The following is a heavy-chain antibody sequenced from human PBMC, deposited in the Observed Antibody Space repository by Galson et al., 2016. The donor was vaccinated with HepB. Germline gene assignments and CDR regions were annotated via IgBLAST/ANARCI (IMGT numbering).Heavy chain of an antibody. CDR2: IYPGDSDT. CDR1: GYSFTTFW. D-gene: IGHD2-2*01. Sequence: QSGAEVKKPGESLKISCQGSGYSFTTFWIGWVRQMPGKGLEWMGIIYPGDSDTRYNTSFEGQVTMSVDKSISTAYLQWSSLKASDTAMYYCARSALYCSSRSCIYYYYGMDVWGQGTTVTVS. V-gene: IGHV5-51*01. CDR3: ARSALYCSSRSCIYYYYGMDV. J-gene: IGHJ6*02.